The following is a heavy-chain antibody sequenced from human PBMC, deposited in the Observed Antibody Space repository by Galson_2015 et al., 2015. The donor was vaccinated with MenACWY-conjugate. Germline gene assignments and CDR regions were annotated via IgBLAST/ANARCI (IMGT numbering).Heavy chain of an antibody. CDR2: ISDRGTYT. D-gene: IGHD5-18*01. Sequence: SLRLSCAASGFTFNNYAMNWLRQAPGKGLEWLSVISDRGTYTAYADSVKGRFAISRDNSKDTVFLQMTSLGVEDTAVYFCGKDKVAHTAMVIEHWGQGALVSVSS. CDR1: GFTFNNYA. J-gene: IGHJ1*01. CDR3: GKDKVAHTAMVIEH. V-gene: IGHV3-23*01.